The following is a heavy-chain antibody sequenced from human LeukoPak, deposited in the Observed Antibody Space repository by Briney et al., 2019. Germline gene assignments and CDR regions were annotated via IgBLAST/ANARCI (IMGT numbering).Heavy chain of an antibody. CDR2: IYYSGST. CDR1: GGSISSGGYY. D-gene: IGHD6-19*01. CDR3: ARQGSGWYYFDY. J-gene: IGHJ4*02. V-gene: IGHV4-61*08. Sequence: PSETLSLTCTVSGGSISSGGYYWSWIRQHPGKGLEWIGYIYYSGSTNYNPSLNSRATMSVDTSKHQFSLKLNFVTAADTAVYYCARQGSGWYYFDYWGQGTVVTVSS.